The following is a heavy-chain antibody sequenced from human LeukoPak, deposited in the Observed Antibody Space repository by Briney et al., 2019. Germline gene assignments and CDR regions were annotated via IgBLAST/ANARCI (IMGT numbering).Heavy chain of an antibody. D-gene: IGHD6-6*01. V-gene: IGHV3-48*01. J-gene: IGHJ6*03. Sequence: GGSLRLSCAASGLTFSSYSMNWVRQAPGKGLEWVSYISSSSTIYYADSVKGRFTISRDNAKNSLYLQMNSLRAEDTAVYYCARVYSSSFHYYYYYMDVWGKGTTVTVSS. CDR2: ISSSSTI. CDR1: GLTFSSYS. CDR3: ARVYSSSFHYYYYYMDV.